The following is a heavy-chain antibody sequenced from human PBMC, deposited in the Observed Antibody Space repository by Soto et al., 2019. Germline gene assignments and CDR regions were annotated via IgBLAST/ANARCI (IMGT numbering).Heavy chain of an antibody. CDR3: AKDLRRGYIVYDADYYYYGMDL. CDR2: IIPIFGTA. CDR1: GGTFSSYA. V-gene: IGHV1-69*06. Sequence: GASVKLSCKASGGTFSSYAISWVRQAPGQGLEWIGGIIPIFGTASYAQKFQGRVTITADKSTSTAYMELSSLRSEDTALYYCAKDLRRGYIVYDADYYYYGMDLWGQGPTVT. D-gene: IGHD5-12*01. J-gene: IGHJ6*02.